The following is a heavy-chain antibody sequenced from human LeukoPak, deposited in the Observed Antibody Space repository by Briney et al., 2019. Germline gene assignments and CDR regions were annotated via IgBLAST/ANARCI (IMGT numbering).Heavy chain of an antibody. CDR3: ARSYGSESSFDY. Sequence: GESLKISCKGSGYSFTTYWIGWVRQMPAKGLEWMGIIYPGDSDTRYSPSLQGQVTISADKSISTAYLQWSSLKASDTAIYYCARSYGSESSFDYWGQGTLVTVSS. V-gene: IGHV5-51*01. CDR1: GYSFTTYW. CDR2: IYPGDSDT. J-gene: IGHJ4*02. D-gene: IGHD3-10*01.